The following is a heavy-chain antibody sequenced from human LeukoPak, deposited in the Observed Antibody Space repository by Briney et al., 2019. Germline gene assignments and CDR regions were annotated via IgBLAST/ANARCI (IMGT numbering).Heavy chain of an antibody. Sequence: SETLSLTCAVYGGSFSGYYWSWIRQPPGKGLEWIGYIYYSGSTNYNPSLKSRVTISVDTSKNQFSLKLSSVTAADTAVYYCARGISLGYYYYYMDVWGKGTTVTISS. CDR1: GGSFSGYY. D-gene: IGHD3-16*01. J-gene: IGHJ6*03. CDR3: ARGISLGYYYYYMDV. CDR2: IYYSGST. V-gene: IGHV4-59*01.